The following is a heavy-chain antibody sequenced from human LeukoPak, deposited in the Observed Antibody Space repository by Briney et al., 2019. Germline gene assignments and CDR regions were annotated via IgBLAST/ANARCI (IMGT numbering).Heavy chain of an antibody. J-gene: IGHJ5*02. CDR2: ISWNSGSI. V-gene: IGHV3-9*01. CDR3: AKGGYSGYDDQNWFDP. CDR1: GFTFDDYA. Sequence: LAGGSLRLSCAASGFTFDDYAMHWVRQAPGKGLEWVSGISWNSGSIGYADSVKGRFTISRDNAKNSLYLQMNSLRAEDTASYYCAKGGYSGYDDQNWFDPWGQGTLVTVSS. D-gene: IGHD5-12*01.